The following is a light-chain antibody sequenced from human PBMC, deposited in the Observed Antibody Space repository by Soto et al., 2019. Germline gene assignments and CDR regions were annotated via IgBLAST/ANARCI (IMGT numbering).Light chain of an antibody. J-gene: IGKJ5*01. CDR3: QHRAN. CDR1: LRVSGY. Sequence: EIVLTQSPASLALAPGERATLSCRASLRVSGYLAWYQQRPNQAPRLLIHGTSNRATGIPARFSGEGSGTDFTLTISSLEPEDSAVYYCQHRANFGQGTRLEIK. V-gene: IGKV3-11*01. CDR2: GTS.